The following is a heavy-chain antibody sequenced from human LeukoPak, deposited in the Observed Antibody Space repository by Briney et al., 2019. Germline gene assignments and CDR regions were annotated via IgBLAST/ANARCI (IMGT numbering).Heavy chain of an antibody. CDR3: AGRVGYNFDY. V-gene: IGHV5-51*01. CDR1: GYSFTSYW. J-gene: IGHJ4*02. CDR2: IYPGYSDT. Sequence: GESLKISCKGSGYSFTSYWIGLVRQMPGEGLELMGIIYPGYSDTRYRPSFQGQVTISADKSISTAYLQWSSLKASDTAMYYCAGRVGYNFDYWGQGTLVTVSS. D-gene: IGHD3-16*02.